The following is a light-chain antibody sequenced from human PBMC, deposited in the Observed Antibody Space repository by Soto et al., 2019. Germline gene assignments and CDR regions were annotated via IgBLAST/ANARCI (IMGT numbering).Light chain of an antibody. Sequence: QSVLTQPPSAAGSPGQSVTISCTGTSSDVGAYNYVSWYQQHAGKAPKLVIYEVTKRPSGVPDRFSSSKSANTASLTVSGLHAEYEADYYCSSFASTNTWVFGGGTKLTVL. J-gene: IGLJ3*02. CDR2: EVT. CDR3: SSFASTNTWV. V-gene: IGLV2-8*01. CDR1: SSDVGAYNY.